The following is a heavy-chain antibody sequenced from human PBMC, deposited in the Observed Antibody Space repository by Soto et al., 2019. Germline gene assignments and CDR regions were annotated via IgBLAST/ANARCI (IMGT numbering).Heavy chain of an antibody. V-gene: IGHV1-18*01. CDR3: ARLGYCSGGSCVRTDYYYYGMDV. CDR2: ISAYNGNT. CDR1: GYTFTSYG. J-gene: IGHJ6*02. Sequence: GASVKVSCKASGYTFTSYGISWVRQAPGQGLEWMGWISAYNGNTNYAQKLQGRVTMTTDTSTSTAYMELRSLRSDDTAVYYCARLGYCSGGSCVRTDYYYYGMDVWGQGTTVTVSS. D-gene: IGHD2-15*01.